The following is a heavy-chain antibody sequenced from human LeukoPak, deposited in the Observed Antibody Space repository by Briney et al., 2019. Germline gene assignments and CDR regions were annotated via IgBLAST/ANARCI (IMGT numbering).Heavy chain of an antibody. CDR3: AREVYDFWSGYPYYFDY. D-gene: IGHD3-3*01. CDR1: GGSISSGGYY. Sequence: PSETLSLTCTVSGGSISSGGYYWSWIRQPPGKGLEWIGYIYHSGSTYYNPSLKSRVTISVDRSKNQFSLKLSSVTAADTAVYYCAREVYDFWSGYPYYFDYWGQGTLVTVSS. J-gene: IGHJ4*02. CDR2: IYHSGST. V-gene: IGHV4-30-2*01.